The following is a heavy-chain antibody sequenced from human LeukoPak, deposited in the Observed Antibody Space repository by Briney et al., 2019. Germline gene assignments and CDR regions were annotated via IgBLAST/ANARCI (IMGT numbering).Heavy chain of an antibody. Sequence: GGSLRLSCAASGFTFSIYGMHWVRQAPGKGLEWVAVIWYDGSNKYYADSVKGRFTISRDNSKNTLYVQMNSLRAEDTAVYYCARDLRAMVRGVIAQGYWGQGTLVTVSS. CDR2: IWYDGSNK. D-gene: IGHD3-10*01. V-gene: IGHV3-33*01. CDR3: ARDLRAMVRGVIAQGY. J-gene: IGHJ4*02. CDR1: GFTFSIYG.